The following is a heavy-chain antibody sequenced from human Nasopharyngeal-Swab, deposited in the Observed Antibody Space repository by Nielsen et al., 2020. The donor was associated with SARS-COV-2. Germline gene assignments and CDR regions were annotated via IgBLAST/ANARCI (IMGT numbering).Heavy chain of an antibody. D-gene: IGHD6-19*01. CDR1: GFTFSTYS. CDR3: ARLPSAWGRRDFDY. Sequence: RGSLRLSCAASGFTFSTYSMIWARQAPAKGLEWVSWISSSVSYIYYADSVKGRFTISRDNAKNALYLQMSSLRAEDTAVYYCARLPSAWGRRDFDYWGQGTLVTVSS. V-gene: IGHV3-21*06. J-gene: IGHJ4*02. CDR2: ISSSVSYI.